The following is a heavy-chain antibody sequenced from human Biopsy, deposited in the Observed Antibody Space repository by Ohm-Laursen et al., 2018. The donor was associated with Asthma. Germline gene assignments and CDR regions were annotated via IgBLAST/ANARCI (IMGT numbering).Heavy chain of an antibody. D-gene: IGHD3-3*01. J-gene: IGHJ4*02. CDR1: RFTYE. V-gene: IGHV3-30-3*01. CDR3: ASRGGDFWSGYYMDY. CDR2: ISYDGSSI. Sequence: SLRLSCTASRFTYEMHWVRQAPGKGLEWVAVISYDGSSIYYADSVKGRFTISRDNSKNTLSLQMNSLTAEDTAVYYCASRGGDFWSGYYMDYWGQGTLVTVSS.